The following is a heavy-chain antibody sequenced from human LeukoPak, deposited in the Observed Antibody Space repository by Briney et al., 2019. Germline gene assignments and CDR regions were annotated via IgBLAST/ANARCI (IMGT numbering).Heavy chain of an antibody. CDR2: TYYRSKWYY. Sequence: SQTLSLTCAISGDSVSSISVAWNWIRQSPSRGLERLGRTYYRSKWYYEYAVSVKSRINISPDTFKNQFSLQLTSVTPEDTAVYYCSLARSEYHYGMDVWGQGTMVTVSS. CDR3: SLARSEYHYGMDV. J-gene: IGHJ6*02. CDR1: GDSVSSISVA. V-gene: IGHV6-1*01.